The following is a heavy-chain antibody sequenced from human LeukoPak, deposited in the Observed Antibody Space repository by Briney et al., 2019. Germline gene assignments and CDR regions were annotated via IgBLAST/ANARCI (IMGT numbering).Heavy chain of an antibody. J-gene: IGHJ6*03. CDR1: GYFFTGYY. CDR2: INPNNGGT. V-gene: IGHV1-2*02. CDR3: ASGYCSSTSCFYYMDA. D-gene: IGHD2-2*03. Sequence: ASMKVSCKDSGYFFTGYYIHWVRQVPGPGLEWMGWINPNNGGTNYAQKFEGRVIMTRDTSISTAYMELSRLRSDDTAVYYCASGYCSSTSCFYYMDAWGKGTTVTVSS.